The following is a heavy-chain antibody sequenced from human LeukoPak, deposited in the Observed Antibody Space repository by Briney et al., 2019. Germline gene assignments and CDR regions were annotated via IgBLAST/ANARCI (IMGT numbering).Heavy chain of an antibody. J-gene: IGHJ4*02. V-gene: IGHV3-33*01. D-gene: IGHD3-22*01. CDR2: IWYDGGNK. CDR1: GFTFSSYG. Sequence: PGGSLRLSCAASGFTFSSYGMHWVRQAPGKGLEWVAVIWYDGGNKYYADSVKGRFTISRDNSKNTLYLQMNSLRAEDTAVYYCARDTYYYDSSGYYYFDYWGQGTLVTVSS. CDR3: ARDTYYYDSSGYYYFDY.